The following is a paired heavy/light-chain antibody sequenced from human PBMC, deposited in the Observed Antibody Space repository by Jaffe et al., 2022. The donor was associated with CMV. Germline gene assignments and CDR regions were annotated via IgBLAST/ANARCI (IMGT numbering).Light chain of an antibody. CDR3: QQYYNTPQT. CDR2: WAS. CDR1: QSVLNFSNNKNY. V-gene: IGKV4-1*01. Sequence: DIAMTQSPDSLAVSLGERATINCKSSQSVLNFSNNKNYLAWYQQKPRQPPKLLIYWASTRESGVPDRFSGSGSGTDFTLTISNLQAEDVALYYCQQYYNTPQTFGQGTKVEVK. J-gene: IGKJ1*01.
Heavy chain of an antibody. Sequence: QVQLQESGPGLVKPSQTLSLTCIVSGASVSSGDFHWSWIRQRPGKGLEWIGYIYYNGNTYYNPSLKSRLSISLDMSNNQFSLKLNSVTAADTAVYYCARDRRQGNIRGPIDYWGPGTLVTVSS. CDR2: IYYNGNT. V-gene: IGHV4-31*03. CDR3: ARDRRQGNIRGPIDY. CDR1: GASVSSGDFH. J-gene: IGHJ4*02. D-gene: IGHD3-10*01.